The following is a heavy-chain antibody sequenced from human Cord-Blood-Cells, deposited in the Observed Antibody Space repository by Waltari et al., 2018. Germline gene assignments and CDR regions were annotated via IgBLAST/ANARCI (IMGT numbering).Heavy chain of an antibody. CDR3: ARGGIVVVPAAIYTFDY. CDR1: GGSFSGSY. J-gene: IGHJ4*02. V-gene: IGHV4-34*01. Sequence: QVQLQQWGAGLLKPSETLSLTCAVYGGSFSGSYWSWIRQPPGKGLEWIGEINHSGSTNYNPSLKRRVTISVDTSKNQVSLKLSSVTAADTAVYYCARGGIVVVPAAIYTFDYWGQGTLVTVSS. CDR2: INHSGST. D-gene: IGHD2-2*01.